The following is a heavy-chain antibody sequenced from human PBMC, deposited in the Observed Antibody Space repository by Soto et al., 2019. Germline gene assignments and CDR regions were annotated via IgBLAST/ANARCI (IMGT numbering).Heavy chain of an antibody. Sequence: SSETLSLTCAVYGGSFSGYYWSWIRQPPGKGLEWIGEINHSGSTNYNPSLKSRVTISVDTSKNQFSLKLSSVTAADTAVYYCARDGGNWNWDYYYYMDVWGKGTTVTVSS. D-gene: IGHD1-7*01. J-gene: IGHJ6*03. V-gene: IGHV4-34*01. CDR3: ARDGGNWNWDYYYYMDV. CDR2: INHSGST. CDR1: GGSFSGYY.